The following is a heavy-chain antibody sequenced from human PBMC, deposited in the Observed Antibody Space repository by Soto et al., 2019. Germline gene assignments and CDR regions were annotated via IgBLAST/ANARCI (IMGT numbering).Heavy chain of an antibody. D-gene: IGHD1-26*01. CDR2: IYPGDSDT. J-gene: IGHJ6*03. Sequence: GESLKISCKGSGYSFTSYWIGWVRQMPGKGLEWMGIIYPGDSDTRYSPSFQGQVTISADKSISTAYLQWSSLKASDTAMYYCATTSGTAYYYNYMDVWGKGTTVTVSS. CDR3: ATTSGTAYYYNYMDV. V-gene: IGHV5-51*01. CDR1: GYSFTSYW.